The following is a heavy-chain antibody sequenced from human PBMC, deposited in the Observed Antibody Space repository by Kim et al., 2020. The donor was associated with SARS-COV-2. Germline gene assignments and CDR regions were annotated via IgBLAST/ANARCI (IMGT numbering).Heavy chain of an antibody. CDR2: INPNSGGT. CDR3: ARARTVEMATINWYYYGMDV. D-gene: IGHD5-12*01. Sequence: ASVKVSCKASGYTFTGYYMHWVRQAPGQGLEWMGWINPNSGGTNYAQKFQGWVTMTRDTSISTAYMELSRLRSDDTAVYYCARARTVEMATINWYYYGMDVWGQGTTVTVSS. V-gene: IGHV1-2*04. J-gene: IGHJ6*02. CDR1: GYTFTGYY.